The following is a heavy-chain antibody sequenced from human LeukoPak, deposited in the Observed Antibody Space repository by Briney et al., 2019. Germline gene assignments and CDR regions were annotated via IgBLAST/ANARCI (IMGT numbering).Heavy chain of an antibody. CDR3: TTDAPPVYGYSFDY. D-gene: IGHD5-18*01. Sequence: GGSLRLSCAASGFTFSNAWMSWVRQAPGKGLEWVGRIKSKTDGGTTDYAAPVKGRFTISRDDSKNTLYLQMYSLKTEDTAVYYCTTDAPPVYGYSFDYWGQGTLVTVSS. CDR1: GFTFSNAW. CDR2: IKSKTDGGTT. J-gene: IGHJ4*02. V-gene: IGHV3-15*01.